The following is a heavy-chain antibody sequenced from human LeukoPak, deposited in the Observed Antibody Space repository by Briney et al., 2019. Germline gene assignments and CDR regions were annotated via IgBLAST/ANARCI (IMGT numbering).Heavy chain of an antibody. J-gene: IGHJ4*02. V-gene: IGHV1-18*01. Sequence: ASVKVSCKAFGGTFSSYAISWVRQAPGQGLEWMGWISAYNGNTNYAQKLQGRVTMTTDTSTSTAYMELRSLRSDDTAVYYCARPNYGSGSYYPNFDYWGQGTLVTVSS. D-gene: IGHD3-10*01. CDR1: GGTFSSYA. CDR3: ARPNYGSGSYYPNFDY. CDR2: ISAYNGNT.